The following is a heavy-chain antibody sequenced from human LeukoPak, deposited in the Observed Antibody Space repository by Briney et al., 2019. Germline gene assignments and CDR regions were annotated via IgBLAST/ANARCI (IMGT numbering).Heavy chain of an antibody. CDR3: AREDGYCSGGNCYSYFDS. Sequence: GGSLRLSCAASGFTFKNYAMNWVRQAPGKGLEWVAYIKKTGSETYYVDSVKGRFTITRDNTRNSLFLQMYSLRAEDTAVYFCAREDGYCSGGNCYSYFDSWGQGTLVTVSS. J-gene: IGHJ4*02. CDR2: IKKTGSET. CDR1: GFTFKNYA. D-gene: IGHD2-15*01. V-gene: IGHV3-7*01.